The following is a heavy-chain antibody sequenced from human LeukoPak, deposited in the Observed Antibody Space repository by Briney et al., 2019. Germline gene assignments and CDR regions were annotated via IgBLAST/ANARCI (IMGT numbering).Heavy chain of an antibody. J-gene: IGHJ5*02. V-gene: IGHV4-61*03. Sequence: SETLSLTCTVSGGSVSSSSYYWSWIRQPPGKGLEWIGYIYYSGSTNYNPSLKSRVTISIDTSKTHFSLRLSSVTAADTAVYYCEGSVVVPAEGLDPWGQGTLVTVSS. CDR1: GGSVSSSSYY. D-gene: IGHD2-2*01. CDR3: EGSVVVPAEGLDP. CDR2: IYYSGST.